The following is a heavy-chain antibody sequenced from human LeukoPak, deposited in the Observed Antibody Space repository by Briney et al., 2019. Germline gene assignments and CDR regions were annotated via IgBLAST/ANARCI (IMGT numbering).Heavy chain of an antibody. V-gene: IGHV4-59*01. Sequence: SETLSLTCTVSGGSISSYSWSWIRQPPGKGLEWVGYIYYSGSTNYNPSLKSRVTISVDTSKNQFSLKLSSVTAADTAVYYCAREYYYDSSGGVVAFDIWGQGTMVTVST. CDR3: AREYYYDSSGGVVAFDI. J-gene: IGHJ3*02. CDR1: GGSISSYS. CDR2: IYYSGST. D-gene: IGHD3-22*01.